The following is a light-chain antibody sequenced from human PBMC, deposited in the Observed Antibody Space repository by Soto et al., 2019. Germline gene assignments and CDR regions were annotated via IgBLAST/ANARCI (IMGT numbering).Light chain of an antibody. CDR2: RDS. CDR3: QSVDVSSIWV. Sequence: SYELTQPPSVSVSPGQTARITCSGDSLSRQYAYWYQQKPGQAPVLVISRDSERPSGIPERFSGSTSGTTVTLTISGVQAEDEADYYCQSVDVSSIWVFGGGTKLTVL. V-gene: IGLV3-25*02. CDR1: SLSRQY. J-gene: IGLJ3*02.